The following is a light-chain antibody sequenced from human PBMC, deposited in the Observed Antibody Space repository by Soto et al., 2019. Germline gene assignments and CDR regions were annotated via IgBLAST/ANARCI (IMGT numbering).Light chain of an antibody. V-gene: IGKV4-1*01. CDR2: WAS. CDR3: QQYYSNPQT. Sequence: DIVMTQSPDSLGVSLGERATISCKSSQSVLYSSNNKNYLAWYQQKPGQPPKLIIYWASIRETGVPDRFSGSGSGTDFTLDISSLQAEDVAVYYCQQYYSNPQTFGQGTKV. CDR1: QSVLYSSNNKNY. J-gene: IGKJ1*01.